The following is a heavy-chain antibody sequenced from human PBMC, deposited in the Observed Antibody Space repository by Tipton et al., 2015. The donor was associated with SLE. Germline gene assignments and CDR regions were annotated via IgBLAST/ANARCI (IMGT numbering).Heavy chain of an antibody. CDR1: GGSISSSSHY. V-gene: IGHV4-61*02. J-gene: IGHJ2*01. Sequence: TLSLTCTVSGGSISSSSHYWGWIRQPPGKGLEWIGCIYTSGRIHYNSSLKSRLTISVDTSKNQISLTLSSVTAADSAVYYCARHGRQLLGRPTVYWYFDLWGRGTLVSVSS. D-gene: IGHD6-19*01. CDR2: IYTSGRI. CDR3: ARHGRQLLGRPTVYWYFDL.